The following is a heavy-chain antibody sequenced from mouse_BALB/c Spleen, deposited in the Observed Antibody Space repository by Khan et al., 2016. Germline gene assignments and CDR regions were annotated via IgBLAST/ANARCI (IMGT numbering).Heavy chain of an antibody. V-gene: IGHV3-1*02. CDR1: GYSITSDYS. CDR3: TRYYSGGAPWFAY. Sequence: EVQLQESGPDLVKPSQSLSLTCTVTGYSITSDYSWHWIRQFPGNKLEWMGYIHYSGSTNCNPSLKSRISITRDTSKNQFFLQLNSVTTEDTDQYYCTRYYSGGAPWFAYWRQGTLVTVSA. D-gene: IGHD1-1*01. CDR2: IHYSGST. J-gene: IGHJ3*01.